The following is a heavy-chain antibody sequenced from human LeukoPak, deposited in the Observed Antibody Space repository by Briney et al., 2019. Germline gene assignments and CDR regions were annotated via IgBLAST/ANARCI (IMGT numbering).Heavy chain of an antibody. V-gene: IGHV3-48*03. CDR3: AREYPGGAFDI. CDR2: ISSSGSTI. CDR1: GFTFSSYE. J-gene: IGHJ3*02. Sequence: PGGSLRLSCAASGFTFSSYEMNWVRQAPGKGLEWVSYISSSGSTIYYADSVKGRFTISRDNAKNPLYLQMNSLRAEDTAVYYCAREYPGGAFDIWGQGTMVTVSS. D-gene: IGHD2-2*01.